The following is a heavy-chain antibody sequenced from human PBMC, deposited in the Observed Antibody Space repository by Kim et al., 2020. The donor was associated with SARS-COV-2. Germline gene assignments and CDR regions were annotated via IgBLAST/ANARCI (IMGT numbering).Heavy chain of an antibody. CDR2: IYYSGSA. CDR3: ATHSSWYNWFDP. Sequence: SETLSLTCAVSGGSITSTSDYWGWIRQPPGKGLEWIGSIYYSGSAYSNPSFKSRVTMSVDTSKGQFSLNLTSVTAADTAVYYCATHSSWYNWFDPWGQGT. J-gene: IGHJ5*02. V-gene: IGHV4-39*01. D-gene: IGHD6-13*01. CDR1: GGSITSTSDY.